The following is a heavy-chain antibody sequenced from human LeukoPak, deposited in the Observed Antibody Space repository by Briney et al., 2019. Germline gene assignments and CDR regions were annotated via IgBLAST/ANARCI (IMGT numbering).Heavy chain of an antibody. CDR3: AREARRLLRYFDWPPFDP. D-gene: IGHD3-9*01. Sequence: SVKLSCKASGGTFSSYAISWVRQAPGQGLEWMGRIIPILGIANYAQKFQGRVTITADKSTSTAYMELSSLRSEDTVVYYCAREARRLLRYFDWPPFDPWGQGTLVTVSS. CDR1: GGTFSSYA. CDR2: IIPILGIA. J-gene: IGHJ5*02. V-gene: IGHV1-69*04.